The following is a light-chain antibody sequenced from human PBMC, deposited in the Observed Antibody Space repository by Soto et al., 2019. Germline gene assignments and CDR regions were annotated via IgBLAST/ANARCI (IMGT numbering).Light chain of an antibody. Sequence: DIQMTQSPSSLSASVGDRVTITCQAGRIISTYLNWYQQKPGKAPKLLIYAASSLQSGVPSRFSGSGSGTDFTLTISSLQPEDFATYYCLQYWDYSWTFGQGTKVDI. CDR2: AAS. V-gene: IGKV1-39*01. CDR3: LQYWDYSWT. CDR1: RIISTY. J-gene: IGKJ1*01.